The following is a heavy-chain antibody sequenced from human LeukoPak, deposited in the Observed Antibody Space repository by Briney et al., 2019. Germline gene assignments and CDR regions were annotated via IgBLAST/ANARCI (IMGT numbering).Heavy chain of an antibody. D-gene: IGHD2-21*01. CDR1: GGSMTSSRLY. CDR3: AREVSSGSYWTDS. Sequence: PSETLSLTCTVSGGSMTSSRLYWGWIRQPPGKGLDWIGNIDYSGSTHYNPSLKSRVTISIDTSTNQFSLKLTSVTAADTAVYYCAREVSSGSYWTDSWGQGTLVTVSS. V-gene: IGHV4-39*07. CDR2: IDYSGST. J-gene: IGHJ5*01.